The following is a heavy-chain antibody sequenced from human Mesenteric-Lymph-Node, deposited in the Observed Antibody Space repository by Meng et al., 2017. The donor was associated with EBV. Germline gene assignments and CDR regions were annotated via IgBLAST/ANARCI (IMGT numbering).Heavy chain of an antibody. J-gene: IGHJ4*02. Sequence: QGQLQESGPGLVKPSPTLSLTCAVSGGSISSGGYYWSWIRQPPGKGLEWIGYIYYSGSTYYNPSLKSRVTISVDTSKNQFSLKLSSVTAADTAVYYCARGLEVATMSYWGQGTLVTVSS. CDR1: GGSISSGGYY. CDR3: ARGLEVATMSY. V-gene: IGHV4-30-4*01. D-gene: IGHD5-12*01. CDR2: IYYSGST.